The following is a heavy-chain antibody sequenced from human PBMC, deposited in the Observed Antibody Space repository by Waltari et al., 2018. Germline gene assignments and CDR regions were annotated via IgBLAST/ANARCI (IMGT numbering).Heavy chain of an antibody. CDR1: GFTFSSYE. V-gene: IGHV3-48*03. J-gene: IGHJ6*02. Sequence: EVQLVESGGGLVQPGGSLRLSCAASGFTFSSYEMNWVRQAPGKGLEWVSYISSSGSTIYYADSGKGRFTISRDNAQNSLYLQMNSLRAEDTAVYYCARKVPVLDYYYYYGMDVWGQGTTVTVSS. D-gene: IGHD6-13*01. CDR2: ISSSGSTI. CDR3: ARKVPVLDYYYYYGMDV.